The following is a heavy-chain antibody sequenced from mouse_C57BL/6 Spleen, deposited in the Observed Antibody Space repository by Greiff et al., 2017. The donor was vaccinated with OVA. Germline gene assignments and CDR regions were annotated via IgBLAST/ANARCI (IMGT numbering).Heavy chain of an antibody. CDR1: GFTFSSYA. CDR2: ISSGGDYI. CDR3: TRDGSSSAWFAY. D-gene: IGHD1-1*01. J-gene: IGHJ3*01. V-gene: IGHV5-9-1*02. Sequence: EVQLMESGEGLVKPGGSLKLSCAASGFTFSSYAMSWVRQTPEKRLEWVAYISSGGDYIYYADTVKGRFTISRDNARNTLYLQMSSLKSEDTAMYYCTRDGSSSAWFAYWGQGTLVTVSA.